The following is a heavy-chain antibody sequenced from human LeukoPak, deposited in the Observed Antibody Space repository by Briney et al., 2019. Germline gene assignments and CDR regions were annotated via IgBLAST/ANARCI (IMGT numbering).Heavy chain of an antibody. CDR1: GGSFSGYY. V-gene: IGHV4-34*01. CDR2: INHSGST. D-gene: IGHD3-10*01. CDR3: ASSRAYGSGSSSRGRIGYYFDY. J-gene: IGHJ4*02. Sequence: PSETLSLTCAVYGGSFSGYYWSWIRQPPGKGLEWIGEINHSGSTNYNPSLKSRVTISVDTSKNQFSLKLSSVTAADTAVYYCASSRAYGSGSSSRGRIGYYFDYWGQGTLVTVSS.